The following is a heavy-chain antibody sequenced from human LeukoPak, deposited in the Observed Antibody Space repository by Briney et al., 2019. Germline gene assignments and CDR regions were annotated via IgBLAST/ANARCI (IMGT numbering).Heavy chain of an antibody. J-gene: IGHJ5*02. Sequence: GGSLRLSCAASGFTFSSYAMSWVRQAPGKGLEWVSAISGSGGSTYYADSVKGRFTISRDNSKNTLYLQMNSLRAEDTAVYYCARNGAAGTPNRFFNWFDPWGQGTLVTVSS. CDR3: ARNGAAGTPNRFFNWFDP. V-gene: IGHV3-23*01. D-gene: IGHD6-13*01. CDR1: GFTFSSYA. CDR2: ISGSGGST.